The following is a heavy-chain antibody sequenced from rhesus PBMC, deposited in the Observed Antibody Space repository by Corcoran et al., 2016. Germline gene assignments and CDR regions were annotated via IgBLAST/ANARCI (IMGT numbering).Heavy chain of an antibody. J-gene: IGHJ4*01. CDR1: GGSISDDYY. CDR3: AREGDPTRYFDD. Sequence: QVQLQESGPGLVKPSETLSLTCAVSGGSISDDYYWSWIRQPPGKGLEWIGYIYGSGGGTNYNPSLKNRVTISLDTSKHHFSLKRSSVTAAGTAVYYGAREGDPTRYFDDWCQGVLVTVSS. D-gene: IGHD5-42*01. CDR2: IYGSGGGT. V-gene: IGHV4-106*01.